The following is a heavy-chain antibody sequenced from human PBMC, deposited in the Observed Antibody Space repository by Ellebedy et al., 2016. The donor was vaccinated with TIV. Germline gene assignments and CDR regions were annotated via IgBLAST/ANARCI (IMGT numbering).Heavy chain of an antibody. CDR2: ISYDGSNK. V-gene: IGHV3-30-3*01. Sequence: GESLKISCAASGFTFSSYAMHWVRQAPGKGLEWVAVISYDGSNKYYADSVKGRFTISRDNSKNTLYLQMNSLRAEDTAVYYCARDQSVSSSWTDYWGQGTLVTVSS. CDR1: GFTFSSYA. D-gene: IGHD6-13*01. CDR3: ARDQSVSSSWTDY. J-gene: IGHJ4*02.